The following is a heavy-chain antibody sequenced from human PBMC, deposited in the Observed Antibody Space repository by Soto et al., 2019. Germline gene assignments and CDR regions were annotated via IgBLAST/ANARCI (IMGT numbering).Heavy chain of an antibody. CDR3: AKDWGSSGWFCWFDS. D-gene: IGHD6-13*01. J-gene: IGHJ5*01. CDR2: ISHDGFSQ. Sequence: QVQLVESGGGVVQPGTSLRLSCVGSGFTLSNTGVHWVRQAPGKGLEWVAMISHDGFSQHYVDSVRGRFTISRDNSKNSLYLQIDIQRPEATSVYYCAKDWGSSGWFCWFDSWGQGTLVIVSS. CDR1: GFTLSNTG. V-gene: IGHV3-30*18.